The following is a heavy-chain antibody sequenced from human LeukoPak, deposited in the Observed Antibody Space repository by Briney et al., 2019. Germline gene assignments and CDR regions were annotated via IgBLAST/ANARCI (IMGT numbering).Heavy chain of an antibody. J-gene: IGHJ4*02. CDR1: GFTFSSYS. CDR2: ISSSSSYI. D-gene: IGHD6-19*01. Sequence: GGSLRLSCAASGFTFSSYSMNWVRQAPGKGLEWVSSISSSSSYIYYADSVKGRFTISRDNAKNSLYLQMNSLRAEDTAVYYCAREQRKWLVGGHYFDYWGQGTLVTVSS. V-gene: IGHV3-21*01. CDR3: AREQRKWLVGGHYFDY.